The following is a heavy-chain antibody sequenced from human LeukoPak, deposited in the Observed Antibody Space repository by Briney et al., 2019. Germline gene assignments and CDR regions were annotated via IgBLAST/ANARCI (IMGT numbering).Heavy chain of an antibody. CDR2: ISGSGGST. Sequence: GGSLRLSCAASGFTFSSYAMSWVRQAPGKGLEWVSAISGSGGSTYYADSVKGRFTISRDNSKNMLYLQMNSLRAEDTAVYYCAKLGLSITIFGVARAPRDFHGMDVWGQGTTVTVSS. D-gene: IGHD3-3*01. CDR3: AKLGLSITIFGVARAPRDFHGMDV. V-gene: IGHV3-23*01. J-gene: IGHJ6*02. CDR1: GFTFSSYA.